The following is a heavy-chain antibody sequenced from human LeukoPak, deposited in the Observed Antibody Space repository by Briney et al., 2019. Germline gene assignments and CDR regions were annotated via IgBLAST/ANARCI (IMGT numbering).Heavy chain of an antibody. Sequence: ASVKVSCKASGYTFTGYYMHWVRQAPGQGLEWMGWINPNSGGTNYQGRVTMTRDTSISTAYMELSRLRSDDTAVYYCARDPVVGALGDWFDPWGQGTLVIVSS. CDR2: INPNSGGT. D-gene: IGHD2-15*01. CDR3: ARDPVVGALGDWFDP. CDR1: GYTFTGYY. V-gene: IGHV1-2*02. J-gene: IGHJ5*02.